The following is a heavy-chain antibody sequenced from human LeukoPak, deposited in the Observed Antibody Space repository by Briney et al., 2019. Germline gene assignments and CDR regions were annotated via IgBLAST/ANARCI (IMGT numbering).Heavy chain of an antibody. J-gene: IGHJ4*02. CDR1: GFTVSSNY. CDR2: IYSGGST. D-gene: IGHD2-2*01. V-gene: IGHV3-66*01. Sequence: GGSLRLSCAASGFTVSSNYMSWVRQAPGKGLEWVSVIYSGGSTYYADSVKGRFTISRDNSKNTLYLQMNSLRAEDTAVYYCAKESLRVVPAALDYWGQGTLVTVSS. CDR3: AKESLRVVPAALDY.